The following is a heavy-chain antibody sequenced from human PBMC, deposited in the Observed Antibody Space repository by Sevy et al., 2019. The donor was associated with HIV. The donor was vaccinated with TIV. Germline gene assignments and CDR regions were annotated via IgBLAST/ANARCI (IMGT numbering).Heavy chain of an antibody. CDR3: ASHNYSDRSGYYYPVWFDY. CDR2: IFYSGSP. CDR1: SGAISSSTYY. V-gene: IGHV4-39*01. D-gene: IGHD3-22*01. Sequence: SETLSLTCTVSSGAISSSTYYWAWIRQPPGKGLEWIGSIFYSGSPYYNPSLQSRLTISVDTSKNQFSLKLSSVTAADTAVYYCASHNYSDRSGYYYPVWFDYWGRGTLVTVSS. J-gene: IGHJ4*02.